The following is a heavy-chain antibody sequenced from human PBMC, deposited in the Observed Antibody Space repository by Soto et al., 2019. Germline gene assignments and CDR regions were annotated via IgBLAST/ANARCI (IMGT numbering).Heavy chain of an antibody. J-gene: IGHJ3*02. Sequence: QVQLVESGGGVVQPGRSLRLSCAASGFTFSSYAMHWVRQAPGKGLEWVAVISYDGSNKYYADSVKGRFTISRDNSKNTLDLQMNSLRAEDTAVYYCARASPRGYSYGYWGSGAFDIWGQGTMVTVSS. CDR1: GFTFSSYA. V-gene: IGHV3-30-3*01. CDR2: ISYDGSNK. CDR3: ARASPRGYSYGYWGSGAFDI. D-gene: IGHD5-18*01.